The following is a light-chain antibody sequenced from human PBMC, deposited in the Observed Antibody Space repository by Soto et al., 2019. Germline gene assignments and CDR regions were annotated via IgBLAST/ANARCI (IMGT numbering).Light chain of an antibody. CDR3: CSYTSSSTYI. Sequence: QSALTKPASVSGAPGRSITISCTGTSSYIGGYNYVSWYQQHPGKAPKVMIYDVSDRPSGVSYRFSGSKSGITASLTISGLQAEDEADYDCCSYTSSSTYISGTGTKVTV. J-gene: IGLJ1*01. CDR2: DVS. V-gene: IGLV2-14*01. CDR1: SSYIGGYNY.